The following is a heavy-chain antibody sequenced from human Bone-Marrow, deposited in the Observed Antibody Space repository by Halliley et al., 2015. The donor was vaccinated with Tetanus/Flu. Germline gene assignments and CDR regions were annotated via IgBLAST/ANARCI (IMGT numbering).Heavy chain of an antibody. CDR3: ARAVSGMWQDFNWFDP. CDR1: GGSITSDSFY. D-gene: IGHD3-3*01. CDR2: IFHSGSA. J-gene: IGHJ5*02. V-gene: IGHV4-31*03. Sequence: TLSLTCTVSGGSITSDSFYWSWIRQDPRKGLEWIGCIFHSGSAYYNPSLRSRLTISVDTSKNQFSLRLTSVTTADTAIYYCARAVSGMWQDFNWFDPWGQGMLVTVSS.